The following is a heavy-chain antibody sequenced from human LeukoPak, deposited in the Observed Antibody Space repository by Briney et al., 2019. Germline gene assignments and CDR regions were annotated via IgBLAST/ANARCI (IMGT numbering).Heavy chain of an antibody. D-gene: IGHD2/OR15-2a*01. J-gene: IGHJ4*02. Sequence: GGSLRLSCGASGITFSSYSMNWVRQAPGKGLEWVPYISSSGSTKYYADSVKGRFTISRDNARNSLYLQMNSLRAEDTAVYFCARGGLSIMGYWGQGTLVTVSS. CDR3: ARGGLSIMGY. CDR2: ISSSGSTK. CDR1: GITFSSYS. V-gene: IGHV3-48*01.